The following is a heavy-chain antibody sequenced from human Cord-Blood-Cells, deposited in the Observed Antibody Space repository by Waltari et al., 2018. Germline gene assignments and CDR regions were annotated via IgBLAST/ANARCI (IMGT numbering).Heavy chain of an antibody. J-gene: IGHJ3*02. CDR3: ARVSSWGSGAFDI. D-gene: IGHD6-6*01. CDR1: GFTLSSYA. CDR2: SRGSGGST. Sequence: VQLLESGGGLVQPGGSLRLSCAASGFTLSSYAMSWVRRAPGKVVEWCAASRGSGGSTDCADSVKGRFTISRVNSKNTLYLQMNSLRAEDTVVYYCARVSSWGSGAFDIWCQGTMVTVSS. V-gene: IGHV3-23*01.